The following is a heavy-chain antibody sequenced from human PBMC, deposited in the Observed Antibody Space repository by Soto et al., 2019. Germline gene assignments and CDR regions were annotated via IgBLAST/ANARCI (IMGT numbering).Heavy chain of an antibody. D-gene: IGHD5-18*01. CDR2: IYPGDSDT. Sequence: GESLKLSCKGSGYGFASYWIGWMRQMPWKALEWMGIIYPGDSDTRYSPSFQGQVTISADKSISTAYLQWSSLKASDTAMYYCARRGYSYGTYYYYGMDVWGQGTTVTVSS. CDR1: GYGFASYW. V-gene: IGHV5-51*01. CDR3: ARRGYSYGTYYYYGMDV. J-gene: IGHJ6*02.